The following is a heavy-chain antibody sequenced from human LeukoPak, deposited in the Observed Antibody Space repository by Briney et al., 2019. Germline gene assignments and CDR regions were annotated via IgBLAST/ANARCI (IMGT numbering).Heavy chain of an antibody. J-gene: IGHJ6*03. CDR2: INPSGGST. Sequence: GASVKVSCKASGYTFTSYYMHWVRQAPGQGLEWMGIINPSGGSTSYAQKFQGRVTMTRDTSTSTVYMELSSLRSEDTAVYYCARDRGSGWFYYYYMDVWGKGTTVTVSS. CDR1: GYTFTSYY. CDR3: ARDRGSGWFYYYYMDV. V-gene: IGHV1-46*01. D-gene: IGHD6-19*01.